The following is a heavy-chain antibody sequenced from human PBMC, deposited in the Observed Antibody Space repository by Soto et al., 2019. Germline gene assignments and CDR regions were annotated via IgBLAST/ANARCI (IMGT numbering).Heavy chain of an antibody. CDR3: AIANSYGYGVNLDAFDI. Sequence: QVQLVQSGAEVKKPGASVKVSCKASGYTFTGYYMHWVRQAPGQGLEWMGWINPNSGGTSYAQKFQGRVTMTRDTSLRTDYMEMRRLRSDDTAVYYCAIANSYGYGVNLDAFDIWCQGTMVTVSS. D-gene: IGHD5-18*01. CDR2: INPNSGGT. CDR1: GYTFTGYY. V-gene: IGHV1-2*02. J-gene: IGHJ3*02.